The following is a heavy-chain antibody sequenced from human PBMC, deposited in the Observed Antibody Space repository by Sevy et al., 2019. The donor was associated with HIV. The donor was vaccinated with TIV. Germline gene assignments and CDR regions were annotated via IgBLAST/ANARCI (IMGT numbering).Heavy chain of an antibody. J-gene: IGHJ4*02. D-gene: IGHD6-19*01. CDR2: ISYDGSSK. CDR3: TRDAGYSTGWYPSDY. V-gene: IGHV3-30-3*01. CDR1: GFSVSTHA. Sequence: GGSLRLSCAASGFSVSTHAMHWVRQAPGKGLEWVALISYDGSSKYYANSVKGRLTISRDNSRNTLYLQMSSLRPDETAVYYCTRDAGYSTGWYPSDYWGQGTLVTVSS.